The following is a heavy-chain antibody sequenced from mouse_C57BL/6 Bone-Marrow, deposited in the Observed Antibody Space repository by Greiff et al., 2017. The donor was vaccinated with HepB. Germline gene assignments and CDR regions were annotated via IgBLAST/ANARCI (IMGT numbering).Heavy chain of an antibody. CDR2: IDPSDSYT. Sequence: QVQLKQPGAELVKPGASVKLSCKASGYTFTSYWMQWVKQRPGQGLEWIGEIDPSDSYTNYNQKFKGKATLTVDTSSSTAYMQRSSLTSEDSAVYYCARGRLGTTADYWGQGTTLTVSS. V-gene: IGHV1-50*01. J-gene: IGHJ2*01. CDR3: ARGRLGTTADY. D-gene: IGHD1-2*01. CDR1: GYTFTSYW.